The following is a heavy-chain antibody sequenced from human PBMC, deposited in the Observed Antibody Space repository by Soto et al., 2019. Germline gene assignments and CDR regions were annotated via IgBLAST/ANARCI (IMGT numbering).Heavy chain of an antibody. CDR1: DDSISGYY. V-gene: IGHV4-59*08. J-gene: IGHJ4*02. CDR2: IFYTGST. Sequence: SETLSLTCTVSDDSISGYYWGWIRQPPGKGQEWIGYIFYTGSTRYSPSLRSRVTISVDTSKNQFSLNLSSVTAADTAFYYCARHSPIGNNWNYFDYWGQGTLVTVSS. CDR3: ARHSPIGNNWNYFDY. D-gene: IGHD1-1*01.